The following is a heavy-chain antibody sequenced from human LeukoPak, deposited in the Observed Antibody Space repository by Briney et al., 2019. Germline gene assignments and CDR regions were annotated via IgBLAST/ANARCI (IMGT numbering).Heavy chain of an antibody. CDR1: GGSISSGGYY. Sequence: SQTLSLTCTVSGGSISSGGYYWSWIRQHPGKGLEWIGYIYYSGSTYYNPSLKSRVTISVDTSKNQFSLKLSSVTAADTAVYYCARGGGSSGYGMDVWGQGTTVTVSS. V-gene: IGHV4-31*03. CDR3: ARGGGSSGYGMDV. J-gene: IGHJ6*02. D-gene: IGHD6-19*01. CDR2: IYYSGST.